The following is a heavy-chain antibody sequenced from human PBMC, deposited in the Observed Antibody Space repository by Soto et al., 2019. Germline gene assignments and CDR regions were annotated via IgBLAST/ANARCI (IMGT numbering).Heavy chain of an antibody. V-gene: IGHV1-18*01. CDR1: GYTFTSYG. CDR3: AREPNYFDY. CDR2: TSAHNGNK. Sequence: GASVKVSCKASGYTFTSYGISWVRQAPGQGLEWMGWTSAHNGNKKYAQKLQGRVTMTTDTSTSTAYMELRSLRSDDTAVYYCAREPNYFDYWGQGTLVTVSS. J-gene: IGHJ4*02.